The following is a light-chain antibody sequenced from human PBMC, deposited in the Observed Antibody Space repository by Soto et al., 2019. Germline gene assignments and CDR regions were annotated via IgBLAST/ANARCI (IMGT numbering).Light chain of an antibody. CDR1: SSDVGIYNY. CDR2: EIT. V-gene: IGLV2-14*01. Sequence: QSVLTQPASVSGSPGQSIAISCTGSSSDVGIYNYVSWYQQHPGKVPKLIIFEITNRPSGVSNRFSGSTSGNAASLTISGLQAEDEADYYCTSYTSSNTLYVFGTGTKVTVL. CDR3: TSYTSSNTLYV. J-gene: IGLJ1*01.